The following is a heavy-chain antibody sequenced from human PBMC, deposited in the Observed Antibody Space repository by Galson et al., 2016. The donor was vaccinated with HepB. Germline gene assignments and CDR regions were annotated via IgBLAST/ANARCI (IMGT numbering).Heavy chain of an antibody. CDR1: GLTFNLYA. D-gene: IGHD3-16*01. Sequence: SLRLSCAASGLTFNLYAMHWVRQAPGKGLEWVSGISWNSGSTGYAASVKGRFVISRDNAKNTLYLQMNSLRTADTALYYCAKGRRLIPHAFDIWGQGTMVTVSS. V-gene: IGHV3-9*01. J-gene: IGHJ3*02. CDR2: ISWNSGST. CDR3: AKGRRLIPHAFDI.